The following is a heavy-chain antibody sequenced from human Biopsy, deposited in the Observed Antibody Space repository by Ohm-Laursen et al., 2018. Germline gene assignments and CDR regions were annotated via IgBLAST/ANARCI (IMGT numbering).Heavy chain of an antibody. V-gene: IGHV4-59*01. CDR3: ARDRGYYSDRTVPGYFDL. Sequence: SETLSLTWTVSGGSLSSYYWSWIRQPPGKGLEWIGYVYYTGSTDYNPSLQSRVTISVDTSKNHFSLRLRSATPADTAIYYCARDRGYYSDRTVPGYFDLWGRGTLVTVSS. J-gene: IGHJ2*01. D-gene: IGHD3-22*01. CDR1: GGSLSSYY. CDR2: VYYTGST.